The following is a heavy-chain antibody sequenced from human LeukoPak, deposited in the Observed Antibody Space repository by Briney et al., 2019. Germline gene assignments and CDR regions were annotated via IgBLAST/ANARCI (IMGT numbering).Heavy chain of an antibody. CDR1: GGSFSGYY. Sequence: PSETLSLTCAVYGGSFSGYYWSWIRQHPGKGLEWIGYIYYSGSTYYNPSLKSRVTISVDTSKNQFSLKLSSVTAADTAVYYCARDGTREAVAGIYFDYWGQGTLVTVSS. V-gene: IGHV4-31*11. D-gene: IGHD6-19*01. J-gene: IGHJ4*02. CDR2: IYYSGST. CDR3: ARDGTREAVAGIYFDY.